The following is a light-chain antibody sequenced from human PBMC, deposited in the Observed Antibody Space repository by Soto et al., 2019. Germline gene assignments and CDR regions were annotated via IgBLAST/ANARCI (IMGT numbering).Light chain of an antibody. Sequence: VLTQPASVSGSPGQSITISCTGTSSDVGDYKYVSWYQQHPGKAPKLVISEVSNRPSGISNRFSGSKSGNTASLTISGLQAEDEADYYCSSYTTIFTYVFGTGTKVTVL. J-gene: IGLJ1*01. CDR3: SSYTTIFTYV. CDR2: EVS. CDR1: SSDVGDYKY. V-gene: IGLV2-14*01.